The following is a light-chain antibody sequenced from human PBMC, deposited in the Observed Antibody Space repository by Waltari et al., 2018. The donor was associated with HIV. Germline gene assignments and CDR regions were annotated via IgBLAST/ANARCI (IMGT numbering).Light chain of an antibody. Sequence: DIQMTQAPSYLSASVGDRVSITCRASQGISNYLALYQQKPRKFPKLLIFAASTFHSGVPSLFSGSGSGTVFTLTISGLQPEDVATYYCQKYDSAPRTFGQGTKVEIK. CDR2: AAS. CDR3: QKYDSAPRT. CDR1: QGISNY. J-gene: IGKJ1*01. V-gene: IGKV1-27*01.